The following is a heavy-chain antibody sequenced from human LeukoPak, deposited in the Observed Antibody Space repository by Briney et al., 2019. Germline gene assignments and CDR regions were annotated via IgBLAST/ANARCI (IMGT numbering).Heavy chain of an antibody. V-gene: IGHV3-30*03. J-gene: IGHJ4*02. CDR2: ISYDGSNK. CDR3: RVVITTTDY. CDR1: GFTFSGYG. D-gene: IGHD3-22*01. Sequence: GGSLRLSCAASGFTFSGYGMHWVRQAPGKGLEWVAVISYDGSNKYYADSVKGRFTISRDNSKNTLYLQMNSLRAEDTAVYYCRVVITTTDYWGQGTLVTVSS.